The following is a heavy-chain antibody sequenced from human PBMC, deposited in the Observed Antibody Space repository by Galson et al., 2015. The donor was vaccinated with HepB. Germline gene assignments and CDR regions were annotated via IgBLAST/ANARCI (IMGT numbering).Heavy chain of an antibody. D-gene: IGHD3-10*01. CDR1: GFMSSNYA. CDR2: IKEDGNEK. V-gene: IGHV3-7*01. CDR3: ARCPFRNYYDSGTYFDF. J-gene: IGHJ4*02. Sequence: SLRLSCAASGFMSSNYAMTWVRQAPGKGLEWVASIKEDGNEKQYVDSVKGRFTISRDNAKNLLYLQMNSLRADDTAVYYCARCPFRNYYDSGTYFDFWGQGTPVTVSP.